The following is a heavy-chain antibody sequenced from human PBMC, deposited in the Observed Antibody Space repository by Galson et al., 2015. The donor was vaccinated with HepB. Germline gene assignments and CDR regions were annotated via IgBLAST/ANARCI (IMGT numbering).Heavy chain of an antibody. CDR1: GSTFSSYA. CDR2: IIPIFGTA. D-gene: IGHD3-22*01. CDR3: ARGAGHYDSSGYYYGPLRTSGNYYYYYMDV. Sequence: SVKVSCKASGSTFSSYAISWVRQAPGQGLEWMGGIIPIFGTANYAQKFQGRVTITADESTSTAYMELSSLRSEDTAVYYCARGAGHYDSSGYYYGPLRTSGNYYYYYMDVWGKGTTVTVSS. J-gene: IGHJ6*03. V-gene: IGHV1-69*13.